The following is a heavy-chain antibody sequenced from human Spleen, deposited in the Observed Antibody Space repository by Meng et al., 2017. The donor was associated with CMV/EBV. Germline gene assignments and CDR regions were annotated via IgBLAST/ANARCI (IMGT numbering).Heavy chain of an antibody. CDR3: TRAHPDRITIFGVVMYYYYGMDV. CDR1: GYTVSNNY. D-gene: IGHD3-3*01. Sequence: GGSLRLSCAASGYTVSNNYMSWVRQAPGKGLEWVGFIRSKAYGGTTEYAASVKGRFTISRDDSKSIAYLQMNSLKTEDTAVYYCTRAHPDRITIFGVVMYYYYGMDVWGQGTTVTVSS. CDR2: IRSKAYGGTT. J-gene: IGHJ6*02. V-gene: IGHV3-49*04.